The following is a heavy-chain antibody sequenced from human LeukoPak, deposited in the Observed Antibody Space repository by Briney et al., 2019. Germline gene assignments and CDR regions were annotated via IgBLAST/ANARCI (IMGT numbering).Heavy chain of an antibody. CDR1: GFTFSNYA. D-gene: IGHD1-1*01. CDR3: AKGNRSGSEN. J-gene: IGHJ4*02. Sequence: QPGGSLRLSCAASGFTFSNYAMSWVRQAPGKGLEWVSIISGSGDYTNYADSVKGRFTISRDNSKNTFYVQMNSLRAEDTAVYYCAKGNRSGSENWGQGTLVTVSS. CDR2: ISGSGDYT. V-gene: IGHV3-23*01.